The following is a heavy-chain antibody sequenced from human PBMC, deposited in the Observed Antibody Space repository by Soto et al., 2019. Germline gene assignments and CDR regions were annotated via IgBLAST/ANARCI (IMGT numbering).Heavy chain of an antibody. CDR2: INHSGST. CDR1: GGSFSGYY. V-gene: IGHV4-34*01. CDR3: ARGPLAVVAATRFDY. D-gene: IGHD2-15*01. J-gene: IGHJ4*02. Sequence: SETLSLTCAVYGGSFSGYYWSWIRQPPGKGLEWIGEINHSGSTNYNPSLKSRVTISVDTSKNQFSLKLSSVTAADTAVYYCARGPLAVVAATRFDYWGQGTLVTVSS.